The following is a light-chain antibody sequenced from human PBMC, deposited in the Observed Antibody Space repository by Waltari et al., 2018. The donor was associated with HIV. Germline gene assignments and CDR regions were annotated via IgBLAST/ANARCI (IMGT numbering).Light chain of an antibody. Sequence: SNIGRNTVNWYQQLPGTAPKLLIYSSNHRPSGVPDRFSGSKSGTSASLAISGLQSEDEADYYCATWDDSLNGRVFGGGTKLTVL. V-gene: IGLV1-44*01. CDR3: ATWDDSLNGRV. J-gene: IGLJ3*02. CDR1: SNIGRNT. CDR2: SSN.